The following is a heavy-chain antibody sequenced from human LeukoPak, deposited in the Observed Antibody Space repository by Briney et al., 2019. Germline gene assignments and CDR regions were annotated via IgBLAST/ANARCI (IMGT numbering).Heavy chain of an antibody. CDR3: ARGAEAGRSKSYYLEY. J-gene: IGHJ4*02. CDR2: LVGSGFTI. V-gene: IGHV3-23*01. D-gene: IGHD6-13*01. Sequence: GGSLRLSCAASGFTFSSYAMSWVRQAPGKGLEWVSTLVGSGFTIYYSDSVKGRFTISRDNSKNTVYLLMNSLRAEDTAVYYCARGAEAGRSKSYYLEYWGQGTLVTVSS. CDR1: GFTFSSYA.